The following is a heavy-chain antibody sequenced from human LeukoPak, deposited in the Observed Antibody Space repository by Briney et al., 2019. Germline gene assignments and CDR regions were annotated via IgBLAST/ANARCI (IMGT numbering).Heavy chain of an antibody. CDR1: GFTFSSYA. CDR2: ISTTGGST. Sequence: GGSLGLSCAASGFTFSSYAMSWVRQAPGKGPEWVSGISTTGGSTSYADSVKGRFTISRDNPRNTLYMQMNSLRDEDTAVYYCAIMHRYYDGSGYWVQWGQGTLVTVSS. D-gene: IGHD3-22*01. J-gene: IGHJ4*02. V-gene: IGHV3-23*01. CDR3: AIMHRYYDGSGYWVQ.